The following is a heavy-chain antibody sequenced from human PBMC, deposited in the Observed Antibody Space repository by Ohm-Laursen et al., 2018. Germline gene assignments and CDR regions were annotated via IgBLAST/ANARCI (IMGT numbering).Heavy chain of an antibody. J-gene: IGHJ4*02. CDR3: ARGRTLAGTGELFDY. V-gene: IGHV1-2*02. CDR1: GYTFTSYY. D-gene: IGHD6-19*01. CDR2: INPNIGDT. Sequence: GASVKVSCKTSGYTFTSYYMHWVRQAPGQGLEWMGWINPNIGDTASAQKFQGRVTMTRDTSYSTAYMELSRLRSDDTAIYYCARGRTLAGTGELFDYWGQGTLVTVSS.